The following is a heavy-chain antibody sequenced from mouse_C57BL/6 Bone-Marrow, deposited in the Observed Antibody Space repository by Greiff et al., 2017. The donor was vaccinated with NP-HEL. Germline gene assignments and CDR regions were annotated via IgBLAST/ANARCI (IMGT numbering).Heavy chain of an antibody. V-gene: IGHV5-4*01. CDR1: GFTFSSYA. Sequence: EVKLQESGGGLVKPGGSLKLSCAASGFTFSSYAMSWVRQTPEKRLEWVATISDGGSYTYYPDNVKGRFTISRDNAKNNLYLQMSHLKSEDTAMYYCARDRGYYGSSYCAMDYWGQGTSVTVSS. D-gene: IGHD1-1*01. J-gene: IGHJ4*01. CDR2: ISDGGSYT. CDR3: ARDRGYYGSSYCAMDY.